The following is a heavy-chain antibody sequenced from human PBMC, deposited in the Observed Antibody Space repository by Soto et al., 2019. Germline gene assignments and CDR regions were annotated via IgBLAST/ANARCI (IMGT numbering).Heavy chain of an antibody. CDR3: ARARVSGYYYLRAFDI. D-gene: IGHD3-22*01. CDR1: GNSFTRYW. CDR2: IYPGDSDT. Sequence: AESLTICCKVSGNSFTRYWIGWVPQMPGKGLEWMRIIYPGDSDTRYSPSFQGQVTISADKSISTAYLQWSSLKASDTAMYYCARARVSGYYYLRAFDIWGQGTLVTVSS. J-gene: IGHJ3*02. V-gene: IGHV5-51*01.